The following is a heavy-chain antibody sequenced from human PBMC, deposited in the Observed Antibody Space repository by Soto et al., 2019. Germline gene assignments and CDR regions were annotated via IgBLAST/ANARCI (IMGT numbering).Heavy chain of an antibody. CDR2: INPATGAA. CDR1: GYPVTAYY. J-gene: IGHJ3*02. V-gene: IGHV1-2*02. CDR3: ARGGGVGVAGSAAFDM. Sequence: QLHLVQSGAVVKKPGASVTVSCSASGYPVTAYYMHWVRQAPGRGLEWMGGINPATGAAKYTQTFQGRATMTRDTSTSTVFTELSGLTSEDTAVFYFARGGGVGVAGSAAFDMWGQGTLVTVSS. D-gene: IGHD3-3*01.